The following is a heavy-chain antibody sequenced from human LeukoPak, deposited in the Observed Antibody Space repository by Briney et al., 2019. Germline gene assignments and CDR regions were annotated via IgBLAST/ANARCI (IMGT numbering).Heavy chain of an antibody. CDR2: ISGDGGST. V-gene: IGHV3-43*02. Sequence: GGSLRLSCAASGFTFDDYAMHWIRQAPGKGLEWVSLISGDGGSTYYADSVKGRFTISRDNSKNTLYLQMNSLRAEDTAVYYCAKDRYYDSSGYLLDYWGQGTLVTVSS. CDR1: GFTFDDYA. J-gene: IGHJ4*02. CDR3: AKDRYYDSSGYLLDY. D-gene: IGHD3-22*01.